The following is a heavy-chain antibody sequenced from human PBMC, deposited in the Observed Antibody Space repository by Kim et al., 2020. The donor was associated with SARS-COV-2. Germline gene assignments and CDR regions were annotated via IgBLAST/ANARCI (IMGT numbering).Heavy chain of an antibody. J-gene: IGHJ4*02. Sequence: SVKGRFTPPSDDAKNSLYLQMNSLRAEDTAVYYCARDRSMVRGPPFDYWGQGTLVTVSS. CDR3: ARDRSMVRGPPFDY. D-gene: IGHD3-10*01. V-gene: IGHV3-11*04.